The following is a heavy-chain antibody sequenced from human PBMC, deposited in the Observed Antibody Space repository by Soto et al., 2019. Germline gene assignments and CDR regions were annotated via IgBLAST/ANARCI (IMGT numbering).Heavy chain of an antibody. CDR1: GFTFSSYN. J-gene: IGHJ4*02. CDR3: ARGVGYCSGGSCYLDS. Sequence: EVQLVESGGGLVQPGGSLRLSCAASGFTFSSYNMNWVRQAPGKGLAWVSYISSSSTTIHYGDSVKGRFTISRDNAKNSLDLQMNSLRAEDTAVYYCARGVGYCSGGSCYLDSWGQGTLVTVSS. V-gene: IGHV3-48*01. CDR2: ISSSSTTI. D-gene: IGHD2-15*01.